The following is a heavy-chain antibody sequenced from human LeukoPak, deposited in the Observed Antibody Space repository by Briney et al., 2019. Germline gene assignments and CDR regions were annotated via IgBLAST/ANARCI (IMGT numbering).Heavy chain of an antibody. D-gene: IGHD3-22*01. CDR1: GFTFSSYA. CDR3: ARFDHYYDSSGYSDNWFDP. Sequence: PGRSLRLSCAASGFTFSSYAMHWVRQAPGKGLEWVAVISYDGSNKYYADSVKGRFTISRDNSKNTLYLQMNSLRAEDTAVYYCARFDHYYDSSGYSDNWFDPWGRGTLVTVSS. J-gene: IGHJ5*02. V-gene: IGHV3-30-3*01. CDR2: ISYDGSNK.